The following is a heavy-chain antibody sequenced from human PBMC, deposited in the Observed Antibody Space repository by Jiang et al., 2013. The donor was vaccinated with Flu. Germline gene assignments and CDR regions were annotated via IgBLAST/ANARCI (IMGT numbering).Heavy chain of an antibody. CDR3: ARVVGATHTPHAFDI. CDR1: GFTFSSYE. D-gene: IGHD1-26*01. CDR2: ISSSGSTI. V-gene: IGHV3-48*03. Sequence: SGGGLVQPGGSLRLSCAASGFTFSSYEMNWVRQAPGKGLEWVSYISSSGSTIYYADSVKGRFTISRDNAKNSLYLQMNSLRAEDTAVYYCARVVGATHTPHAFDIWGQGTMVTVSS. J-gene: IGHJ3*02.